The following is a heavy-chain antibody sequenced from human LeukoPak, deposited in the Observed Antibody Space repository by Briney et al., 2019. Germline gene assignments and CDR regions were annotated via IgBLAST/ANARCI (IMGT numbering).Heavy chain of an antibody. D-gene: IGHD2-8*01. V-gene: IGHV4-59*01. CDR1: GGSISSYY. CDR2: IYYSWST. Sequence: SETLSLTCTVSGGSISSYYWSWIRQPPGKGLEWIGYIYYSWSTNYNPSLKSRVTISVDTSKNQFSLKLSSVTAADTAVYYCARVDPYNSMVYAMSFDYWGQGTLVTVSS. CDR3: ARVDPYNSMVYAMSFDY. J-gene: IGHJ4*02.